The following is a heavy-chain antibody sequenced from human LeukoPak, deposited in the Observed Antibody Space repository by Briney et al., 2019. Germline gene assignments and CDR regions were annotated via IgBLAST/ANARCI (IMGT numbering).Heavy chain of an antibody. D-gene: IGHD3-22*01. J-gene: IGHJ4*02. CDR3: AREVYYYDSSGYYDDY. CDR1: GGSISSGDYY. CDR2: IYYSGST. V-gene: IGHV4-30-4*08. Sequence: SETLSLTCTVSGGSISSGDYYWSWIRQPPGKGLEWIGYIYYSGSTHYNPPLKSRVTISVDTSKNQFSLKLSSVTAADTAVYYCAREVYYYDSSGYYDDYWGQGTLVTVSS.